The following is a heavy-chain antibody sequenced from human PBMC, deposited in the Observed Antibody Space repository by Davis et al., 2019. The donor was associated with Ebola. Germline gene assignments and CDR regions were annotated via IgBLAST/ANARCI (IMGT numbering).Heavy chain of an antibody. D-gene: IGHD4-17*01. CDR2: INAGNGNT. CDR1: GGTFTSYA. Sequence: ASVKVSCKASGGTFTSYAMHWVRQAPGQRLEWMGWINAGNGNTKYSQKFQGRVTITRDTSASTAYMELSSLRSEDTAVYCCARAVGYGDYSDAFDIWGQGTMVTVSS. V-gene: IGHV1-3*01. CDR3: ARAVGYGDYSDAFDI. J-gene: IGHJ3*02.